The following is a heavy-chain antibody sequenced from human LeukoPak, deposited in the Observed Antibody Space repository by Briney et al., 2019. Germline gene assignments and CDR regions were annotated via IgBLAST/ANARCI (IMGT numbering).Heavy chain of an antibody. CDR1: GDSISTYY. D-gene: IGHD6-6*01. CDR3: ARGVARSSKFHFSYYFDY. CDR2: IYYRVTS. V-gene: IGHV4-59*12. J-gene: IGHJ4*02. Sequence: PSETLSLTCTVSGDSISTYYWSWIRQPPGEGLEWIGYIYYRVTSDYNPSLKSRVTISVDTSMNQFSLKLSSVTAADTAVYYCARGVARSSKFHFSYYFDYWGQGTLVTVSS.